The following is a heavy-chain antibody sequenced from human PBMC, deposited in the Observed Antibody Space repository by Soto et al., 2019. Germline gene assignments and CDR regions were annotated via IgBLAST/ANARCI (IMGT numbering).Heavy chain of an antibody. CDR3: ARSGDRYYYGSGSYLNY. Sequence: EVQLVETGGGLIQPGGSLRLSCAASGFTVSSNYMSWVRQAPGKGLEWVSVIYSGGSTYYADSVKGRFPISRDNSKNTLYLQMNSLRAEDTAVYYCARSGDRYYYGSGSYLNYWGQGTLVTVSS. CDR1: GFTVSSNY. D-gene: IGHD3-10*01. CDR2: IYSGGST. J-gene: IGHJ4*02. V-gene: IGHV3-53*02.